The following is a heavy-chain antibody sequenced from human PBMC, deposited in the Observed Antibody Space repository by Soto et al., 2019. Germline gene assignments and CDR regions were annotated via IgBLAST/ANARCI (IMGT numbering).Heavy chain of an antibody. J-gene: IGHJ4*02. V-gene: IGHV3-23*01. Sequence: PGGSLRLSCAASGFPFSTYVMSWVRQAPGKGLDWVSSITGSGGVTHYADSVKGRFTVSRDDSKNTLFLQMNSLKAEDTAVYYCTTELRWDHLFDYWGQGTLVTVSS. CDR3: TTELRWDHLFDY. CDR1: GFPFSTYV. D-gene: IGHD1-26*01. CDR2: ITGSGGVT.